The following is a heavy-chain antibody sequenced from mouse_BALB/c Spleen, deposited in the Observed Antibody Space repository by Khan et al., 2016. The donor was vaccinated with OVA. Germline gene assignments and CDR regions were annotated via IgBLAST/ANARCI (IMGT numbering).Heavy chain of an antibody. CDR1: GFSLSNYG. CDR3: ARGGLPFAY. Sequence: VELVESGPGLVQPSQSLSITCTVSGFSLSNYGVHWVRQSPGKGLEWLGVIWSVGSTDFNAAFISRLSINKDNSKSQVFFKMNSLQTNDSAIYYCARGGLPFAYWGQGTLVTVSA. V-gene: IGHV2-2*02. D-gene: IGHD2-13*01. J-gene: IGHJ3*01. CDR2: IWSVGST.